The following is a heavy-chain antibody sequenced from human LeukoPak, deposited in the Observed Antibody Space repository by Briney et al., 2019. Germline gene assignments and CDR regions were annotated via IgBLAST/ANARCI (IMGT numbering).Heavy chain of an antibody. V-gene: IGHV4-59*01. D-gene: IGHD6-13*01. CDR1: GGSISSYY. CDR3: ARVGYSSSWYYFDY. CDR2: IYYSGST. J-gene: IGHJ4*02. Sequence: SETLSLTCTVSGGSISSYYWSWIRQPPGKGLERIGYIYYSGSTNYNPSLESRVTISVDTSKNQFSLKLSSVTAADTAVYYCARVGYSSSWYYFDYWGQGTLVTVSS.